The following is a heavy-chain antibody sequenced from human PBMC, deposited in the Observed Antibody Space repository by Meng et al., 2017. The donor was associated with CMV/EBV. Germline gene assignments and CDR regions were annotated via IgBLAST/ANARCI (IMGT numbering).Heavy chain of an antibody. CDR2: ISSSSSYI. J-gene: IGHJ4*02. CDR3: ASTLLWFGEGGFDS. D-gene: IGHD3-10*01. Sequence: GGSLRLSCAASGFTFSSYSMNWVRQAPGKGLEWVSSISSSSSYIYYADSVKGRFTISRDNAKNSLYLQMNSLRAEDTAVYYCASTLLWFGEGGFDSWGQGTLVTVSS. CDR1: GFTFSSYS. V-gene: IGHV3-21*01.